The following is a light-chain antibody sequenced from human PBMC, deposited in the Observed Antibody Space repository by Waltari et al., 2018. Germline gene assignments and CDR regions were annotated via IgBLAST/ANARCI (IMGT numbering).Light chain of an antibody. CDR2: GKD. Sequence: SSELTQDPAVSVALGRTVRITCQGDSLRNSFVTWYQQKPGPPPIGVIYGKDKRPAGIPDRFSGSRSGNTAALTIAGAQAEDEADYYGNSRDSSGNLALFGGGTTLTVL. CDR1: SLRNSF. CDR3: NSRDSSGNLAL. V-gene: IGLV3-19*01. J-gene: IGLJ3*02.